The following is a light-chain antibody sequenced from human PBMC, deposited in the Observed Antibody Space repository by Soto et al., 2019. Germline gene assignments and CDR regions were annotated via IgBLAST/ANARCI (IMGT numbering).Light chain of an antibody. CDR3: SSDTSRSTL. CDR1: SSDVGGYNY. Sequence: QSALTQPASVSGSPGQSITISCTGTSSDVGGYNYVSWYQQHPGKATKLMIYEVSNRPAGVSNRFSGSKSGNTASLTISGLQAEDEADYYCSSDTSRSTLVATGTKLTVL. CDR2: EVS. J-gene: IGLJ1*01. V-gene: IGLV2-14*01.